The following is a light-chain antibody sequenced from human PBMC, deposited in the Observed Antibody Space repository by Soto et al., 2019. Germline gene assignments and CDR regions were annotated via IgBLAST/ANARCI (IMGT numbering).Light chain of an antibody. CDR1: NSNIGRNT. J-gene: IGLJ2*01. Sequence: QSVPSQPPSASGTPGQRVIISCSGSNSNIGRNTVNWYQLLPGTAPKLLIYTNNQRPSGVPDRFSASKSGTSASLAISGLQSEDEADYYCAAWDASLNGPVFGGGTKLTVL. CDR3: AAWDASLNGPV. V-gene: IGLV1-44*01. CDR2: TNN.